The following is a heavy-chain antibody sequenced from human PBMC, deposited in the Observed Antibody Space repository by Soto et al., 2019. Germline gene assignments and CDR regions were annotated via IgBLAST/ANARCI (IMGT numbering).Heavy chain of an antibody. V-gene: IGHV4-61*08. CDR2: IYHSGST. J-gene: IGHJ4*02. D-gene: IGHD6-13*01. Sequence: SEALSLTWAVSGGFISSGGYSWSWIRQPPGKGLECIAYIYHSGSTNYNPSLKSRVTISVDTSKNQFSLKLSSVTAADTAVYYWARISSSWRLVNYCDYWGQGTLVPVS. CDR1: GGFISSGGYS. CDR3: ARISSSWRLVNYCDY.